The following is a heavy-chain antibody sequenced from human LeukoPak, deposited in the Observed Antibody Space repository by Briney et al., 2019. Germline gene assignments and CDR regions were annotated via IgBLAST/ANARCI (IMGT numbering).Heavy chain of an antibody. CDR1: GFTFSSYA. CDR2: ISYDGSNK. D-gene: IGHD3-22*01. Sequence: GGSLRLSCAASGFTFSSYAMHWVRQAPGKGLEWVAVISYDGSNKYYADSVKGRFTISRDNSKNTLYLQMNSLRAEDTAVYYCAISTYYYDSSGYYYPDYWGQGTLVTVSS. V-gene: IGHV3-30-3*01. CDR3: AISTYYYDSSGYYYPDY. J-gene: IGHJ4*02.